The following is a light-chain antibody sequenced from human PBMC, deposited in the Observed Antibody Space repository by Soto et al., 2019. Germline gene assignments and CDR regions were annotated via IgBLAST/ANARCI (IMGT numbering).Light chain of an antibody. J-gene: IGKJ5*01. Sequence: EIGLTHAPGSLFSSPDKTVTRSFRSSQSVSSSYLAWYQQKPGQAPRLLIYGASSRATGIPDRFSGSGSGTDFTLTISRLEPEDFAVYYCQQYGISTITFGQGTRLDIK. CDR3: QQYGISTIT. V-gene: IGKV3-20*01. CDR2: GAS. CDR1: QSVSSSY.